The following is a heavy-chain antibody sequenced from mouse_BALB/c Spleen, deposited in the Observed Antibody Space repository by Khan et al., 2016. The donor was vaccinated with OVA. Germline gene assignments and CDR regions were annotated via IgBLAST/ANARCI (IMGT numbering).Heavy chain of an antibody. CDR2: IGSGGST. D-gene: IGHD1-1*01. CDR1: GFTFSRFP. Sequence: EVELVESGGGLVKPGGSLKLSCAASGFTFSRFPMSWVRQTPEQRLEWVASIGSGGSTYYPDSVKGRFTISRDNARNILYLQMSSLRSEDTAIYFCAVVNGTSVVDYWGQVTTLTVSS. CDR3: AVVNGTSVVDY. V-gene: IGHV5-6-5*01. J-gene: IGHJ2*01.